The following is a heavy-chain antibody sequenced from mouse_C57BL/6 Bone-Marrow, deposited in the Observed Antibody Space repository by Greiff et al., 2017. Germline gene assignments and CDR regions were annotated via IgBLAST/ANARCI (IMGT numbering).Heavy chain of an antibody. CDR3: SRSSITTVGARAGYWYFDG. Sequence: EVKLMESVAELVRPGASVKLSCTASGFNIKNTYMHWVKQRPEQGLEWIGRIAPANGNTKYAPKFQGKATITADTSSNTAYLQLSSLTSEDTAIYYCSRSSITTVGARAGYWYFDGWGTGTTVTVSS. V-gene: IGHV14-3*01. J-gene: IGHJ1*03. CDR1: GFNIKNTY. CDR2: IAPANGNT. D-gene: IGHD1-1*01.